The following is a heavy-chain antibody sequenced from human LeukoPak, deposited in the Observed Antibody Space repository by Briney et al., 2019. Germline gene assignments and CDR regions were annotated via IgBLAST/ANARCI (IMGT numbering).Heavy chain of an antibody. CDR2: LHTGGGT. CDR3: ARGIREVGVLYYFDY. D-gene: IGHD1-26*01. CDR1: GFSVNNYY. Sequence: GGSLRLSCAASGFSVNNYYMSWVRQAPGKGVEWVSVLHTGGGTSNADSVKGRFTISRDNSKNTLYLQMNSLRAEDTAVYFCARGIREVGVLYYFDYWGQGTLVIVSA. V-gene: IGHV3-53*01. J-gene: IGHJ4*02.